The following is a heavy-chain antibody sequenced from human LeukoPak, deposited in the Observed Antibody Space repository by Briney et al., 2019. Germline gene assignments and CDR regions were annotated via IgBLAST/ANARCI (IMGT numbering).Heavy chain of an antibody. D-gene: IGHD2-2*01. CDR2: IYYSGST. CDR3: ARVTKTYYYYMDV. CDR1: GGSISGYY. Sequence: PSETLSLTCTVSGGSISGYYWSWIRQPPGKGLEWIGYIYYSGSTNYNPSLKSRFTISVDTSKNQFSLKLSSVTAADTAVYYCARVTKTYYYYMDVWGKGTTVTVSS. V-gene: IGHV4-59*01. J-gene: IGHJ6*03.